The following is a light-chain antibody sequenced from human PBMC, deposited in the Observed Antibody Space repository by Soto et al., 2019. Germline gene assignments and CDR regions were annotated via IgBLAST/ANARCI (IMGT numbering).Light chain of an antibody. CDR3: QVWDSSTDNYV. CDR1: NIGSKN. J-gene: IGLJ1*01. CDR2: RDS. V-gene: IGLV3-9*01. Sequence: SYELTQPLSVSVALGQTARITCGGNNIGSKNVHWYQQKPGQAPVRVIYRDSNRPSGIPERFSGSNSGNTATLTISRAQAGDEADYYCQVWDSSTDNYVFGTGTKLTVL.